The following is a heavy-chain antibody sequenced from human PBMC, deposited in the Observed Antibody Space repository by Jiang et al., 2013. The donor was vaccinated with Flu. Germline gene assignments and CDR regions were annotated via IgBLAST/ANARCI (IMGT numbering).Heavy chain of an antibody. CDR1: GGTFSSYA. CDR3: AREEDTYYYDSSGYSRYAFDI. V-gene: IGHV1-69*01. CDR2: IIPIFGTA. Sequence: GAEVKKPGSSVKVSCKASGGTFSSYAISWVRQAPGQGLEWMGGIIPIFGTANYAQKFQGRVTITADESTSTAYMELSSLRSEDTAVYYCAREEDTYYYDSSGYSRYAFDIWGQGTMVTVSS. D-gene: IGHD3-22*01. J-gene: IGHJ3*02.